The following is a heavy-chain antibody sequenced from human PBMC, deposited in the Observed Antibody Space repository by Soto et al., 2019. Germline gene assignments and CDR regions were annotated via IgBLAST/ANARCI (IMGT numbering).Heavy chain of an antibody. Sequence: SQTPSLTCAISGDSVSSNSAAWSWIRQSPSRGLEWLGRTFYRSKWYNDYAVSVKGRITINPDTSKNLFSLQLNSVTPEDTAVYYCAKEGGNHYYYYAMDVWGQGTTVTVSS. CDR3: AKEGGNHYYYYAMDV. CDR1: GDSVSSNSAA. V-gene: IGHV6-1*01. J-gene: IGHJ6*02. CDR2: TFYRSKWYN. D-gene: IGHD3-16*01.